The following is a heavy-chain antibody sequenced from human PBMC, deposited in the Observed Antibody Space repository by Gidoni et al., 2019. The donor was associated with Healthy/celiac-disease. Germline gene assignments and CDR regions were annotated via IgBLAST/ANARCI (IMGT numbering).Heavy chain of an antibody. J-gene: IGHJ4*02. Sequence: QVQLVQSGAEVKKPGASVKVSCKASGYTLTSYAMHWVRQAPGQRLEWMGWINAGNGNTKYSQKFQGRVTITRDTSASTAYMELSSLRSEDTAVYYCARDDCGGDCYPLDYWGQGTLVTVSS. CDR1: GYTLTSYA. V-gene: IGHV1-3*01. D-gene: IGHD2-21*01. CDR2: INAGNGNT. CDR3: ARDDCGGDCYPLDY.